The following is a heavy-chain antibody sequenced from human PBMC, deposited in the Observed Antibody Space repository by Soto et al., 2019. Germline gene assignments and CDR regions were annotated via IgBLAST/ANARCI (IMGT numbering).Heavy chain of an antibody. CDR3: ARVSFPELTNLGGENWFAP. CDR1: GYTFTSSG. V-gene: IGHV1-18*01. Sequence: ASVKVSCKASGYTFTSSGISWVRQAPGQGLEWMGWISAYNGNTNYAQKLQGRVTMTTDTSTSTAYMELRSLRSDDTAVYYCARVSFPELTNLGGENWFAPWGQGTLVTVSS. J-gene: IGHJ5*02. CDR2: ISAYNGNT. D-gene: IGHD3-16*01.